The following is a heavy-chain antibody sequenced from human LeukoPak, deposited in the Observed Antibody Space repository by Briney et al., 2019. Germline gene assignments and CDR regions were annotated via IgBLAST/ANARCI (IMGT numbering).Heavy chain of an antibody. V-gene: IGHV4-31*03. J-gene: IGHJ4*02. CDR1: GGSISSGGYY. CDR3: ARSPVTRLDFDY. CDR2: IYYSGST. D-gene: IGHD2-15*01. Sequence: SEPLSLTCTVSGGSISSGGYYWTWIRQHPGKGLEWIGYIYYSGSTYYNPSLKSRVTISVDTSKNQFSLKLSSATAADTAVYYCARSPVTRLDFDYWGQGTLLTVSS.